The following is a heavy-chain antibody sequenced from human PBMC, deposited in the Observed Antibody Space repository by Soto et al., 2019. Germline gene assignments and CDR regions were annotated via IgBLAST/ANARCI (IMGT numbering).Heavy chain of an antibody. CDR3: ARYRWYSSSWYYYGMDV. CDR1: GFTFSDYY. V-gene: IGHV3-11*06. CDR2: ISSSSSYT. Sequence: QVQLVESGGGLVKPGGSLRLSCAASGFTFSDYYMSWIRQAPGKGLEWVSYISSSSSYTNYADSVKGRFTISRDNAKNSLYMQMNSLRAEDTAVYYCARYRWYSSSWYYYGMDVWGQGTTVTVSS. J-gene: IGHJ6*02. D-gene: IGHD6-13*01.